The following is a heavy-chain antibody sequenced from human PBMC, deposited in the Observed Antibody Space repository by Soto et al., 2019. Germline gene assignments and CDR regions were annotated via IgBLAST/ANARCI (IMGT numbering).Heavy chain of an antibody. J-gene: IGHJ5*02. V-gene: IGHV3-23*01. D-gene: IGHD5-18*01. Sequence: PGGSLRLSCAASGFSFSSYGMSWVRQAPGKGLEWVSGISGSGDTTYYADSVKGRFTISRDNSKDTLYLQMNTLRAEDTAVYYCAMGYSYAPFVPWGQGILVTVSS. CDR3: AMGYSYAPFVP. CDR1: GFSFSSYG. CDR2: ISGSGDTT.